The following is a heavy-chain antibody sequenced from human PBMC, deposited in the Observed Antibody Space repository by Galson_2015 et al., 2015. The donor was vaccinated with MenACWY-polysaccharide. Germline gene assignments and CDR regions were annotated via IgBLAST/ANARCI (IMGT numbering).Heavy chain of an antibody. D-gene: IGHD4-17*01. CDR2: ISSSGSTI. V-gene: IGHV3-48*03. CDR3: ARASDYGDYRRDWDAFDI. Sequence: SLRLSCAASGFTFSSYEMNWVRQAPGKGLEWVSYISSSGSTIYYADSVKGRFTISRDNAKNSLYLQMNSLRAEDTAVYYCARASDYGDYRRDWDAFDIWGQGTMVTVSS. J-gene: IGHJ3*02. CDR1: GFTFSSYE.